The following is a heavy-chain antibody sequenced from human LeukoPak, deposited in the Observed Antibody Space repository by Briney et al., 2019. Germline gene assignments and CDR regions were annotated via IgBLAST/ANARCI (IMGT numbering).Heavy chain of an antibody. V-gene: IGHV3-15*07. D-gene: IGHD1/OR15-1a*01. CDR1: GLRFNIAW. CDR2: IVSKTAGGTI. J-gene: IGHJ4*02. Sequence: GGSLRLSCAASGLRFNIAWMNWVRQAPGKGLEWVARIVSKTAGGTIDYAAHVEGRFTISRDDSKNMVFLQMNSLKTEDTAVYYCATSIGTPSAFNYWGQGTLVAVSS. CDR3: ATSIGTPSAFNY.